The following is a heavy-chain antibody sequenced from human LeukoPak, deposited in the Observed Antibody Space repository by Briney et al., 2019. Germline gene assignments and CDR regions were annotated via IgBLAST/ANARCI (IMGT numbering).Heavy chain of an antibody. J-gene: IGHJ3*02. Sequence: GGPLRLSCAASGFTFSSYAMSWVRQAPGKGLEWVSAISGSGGSTYYADPVKGRFTISRDNSKNTLYLQMNSLRAEDTAVYYCANFVGATPDAFDIWGQGTMVTVSS. CDR3: ANFVGATPDAFDI. CDR2: ISGSGGST. CDR1: GFTFSSYA. V-gene: IGHV3-23*01. D-gene: IGHD1-26*01.